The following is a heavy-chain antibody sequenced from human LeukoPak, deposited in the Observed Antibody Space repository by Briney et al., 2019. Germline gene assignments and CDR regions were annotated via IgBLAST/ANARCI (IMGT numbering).Heavy chain of an antibody. CDR1: GGSFSGYS. V-gene: IGHV4-34*01. CDR2: INPRGTI. CDR3: AREQALPGVTISGVVVMGYFDN. J-gene: IGHJ4*02. D-gene: IGHD3-3*01. Sequence: PSETLSLTCGVFGGSFSGYSWSWIRQSPGKGLEWIGDINPRGTINFNPSLKSRVLMSLDASRTQFSLRLDSVTAADTAVYYCAREQALPGVTISGVVVMGYFDNWGQGSLVTVSS.